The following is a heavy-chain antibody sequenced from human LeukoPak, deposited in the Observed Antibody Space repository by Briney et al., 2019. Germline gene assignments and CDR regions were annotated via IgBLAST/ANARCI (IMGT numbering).Heavy chain of an antibody. J-gene: IGHJ4*02. CDR1: GFTFGDYA. V-gene: IGHV3-49*04. CDR2: IRSKTYGGTP. Sequence: GGSLRLSCTASGFTFGDYALTWVRQAPGKGLEWVGFIRSKTYGGTPEYAASVQGRFTISRDDSKGIAYLQMNSLKTEDTAVYYCTRDQTPYYWGKGTLVTVSS. CDR3: TRDQTPYY.